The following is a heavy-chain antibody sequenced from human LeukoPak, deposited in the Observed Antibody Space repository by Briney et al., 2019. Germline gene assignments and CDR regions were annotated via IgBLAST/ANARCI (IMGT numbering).Heavy chain of an antibody. CDR3: AGGTGMDV. CDR1: GVTFSSSW. CDR2: IKQDGSEK. D-gene: IGHD1-1*01. Sequence: GWSQRLSCAASGVTFSSSWMSWVRQAPGKGLEWVATIKQDGSEKYYVDFVKGRFSISRDNAKNSLYLQVNSLGGDDTAVYYCAGGTGMDVWGQGTTVTVSS. J-gene: IGHJ6*02. V-gene: IGHV3-7*05.